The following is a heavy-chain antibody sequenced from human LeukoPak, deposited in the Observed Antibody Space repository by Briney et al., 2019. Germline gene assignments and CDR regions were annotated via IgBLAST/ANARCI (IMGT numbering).Heavy chain of an antibody. CDR2: IKQDGSQR. D-gene: IGHD1-26*01. CDR3: AKDGHSGSYYDY. J-gene: IGHJ4*02. V-gene: IGHV3-7*01. Sequence: GGSLRLSCTASGFTFSDYWMTWVRQAPGKGPEWVANIKQDGSQRYYVDSVRGRFTISRDNAKNSLYLDMSSLRAEDTAVYYCAKDGHSGSYYDYWGQGTLVTVSS. CDR1: GFTFSDYW.